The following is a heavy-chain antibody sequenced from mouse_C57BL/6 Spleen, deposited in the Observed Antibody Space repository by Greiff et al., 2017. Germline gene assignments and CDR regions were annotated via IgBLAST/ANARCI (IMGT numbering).Heavy chain of an antibody. J-gene: IGHJ2*01. CDR2: ISYDGSN. V-gene: IGHV3-6*01. D-gene: IGHD4-1*01. CDR1: GYSITSGYY. Sequence: EVQLQQSGPGLVKPSQSLSLTCSVTGYSITSGYYWNWIRQFPGNKLEWMGYISYDGSNNYNPSLKNRISITRDTSKNQFFLKLNSVTTEDTATYYCARGKTVFDYWGQGTTLTVSS. CDR3: ARGKTVFDY.